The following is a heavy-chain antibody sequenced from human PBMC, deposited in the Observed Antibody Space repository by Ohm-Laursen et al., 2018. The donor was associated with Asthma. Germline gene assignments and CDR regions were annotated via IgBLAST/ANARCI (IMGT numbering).Heavy chain of an antibody. D-gene: IGHD1-26*01. Sequence: SLRLSCAASGFTFSSYAMSWVRQAPGKGLEWVASISTASTFIYYADSVWGRFTTSRDNAKNSVYLQMNSLRAEDTALYYCARIGPEWELPGREYSLHHWGQGTQVTVSS. V-gene: IGHV3-21*01. J-gene: IGHJ1*01. CDR3: ARIGPEWELPGREYSLHH. CDR2: ISTASTFI. CDR1: GFTFSSYA.